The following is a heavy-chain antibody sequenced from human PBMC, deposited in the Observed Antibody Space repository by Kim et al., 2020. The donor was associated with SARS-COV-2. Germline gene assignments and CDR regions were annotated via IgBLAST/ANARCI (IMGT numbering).Heavy chain of an antibody. Sequence: SETLSLTCAVYGGSFSGYYWSWIRQPPGKGLEWIGEINHSGSTNYNPSLKSRVTISVDTSKNQFSLKLSSVTAADTAVYYCARGPGYCSSTSCYSDYYYGMDVWGQGTTVTVSS. D-gene: IGHD2-2*01. CDR1: GGSFSGYY. V-gene: IGHV4-34*01. CDR3: ARGPGYCSSTSCYSDYYYGMDV. J-gene: IGHJ6*02. CDR2: INHSGST.